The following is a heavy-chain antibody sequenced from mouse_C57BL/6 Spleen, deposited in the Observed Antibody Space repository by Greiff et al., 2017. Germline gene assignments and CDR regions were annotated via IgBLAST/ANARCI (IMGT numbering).Heavy chain of an antibody. D-gene: IGHD2-3*01. CDR1: GYTFTDYE. Sequence: VHLVESGAELVRPGASVTLSCKASGYTFTDYEMHWVKQTPVHGLEWIGAIDPETGGTAYNQKFKGKAILTADKSSSTAYMELRSLTSEDSAVDYCTREGWDYWCAYWGQGTMVTVSA. CDR3: TREGWDYWCAY. V-gene: IGHV1-15*01. J-gene: IGHJ3*01. CDR2: IDPETGGT.